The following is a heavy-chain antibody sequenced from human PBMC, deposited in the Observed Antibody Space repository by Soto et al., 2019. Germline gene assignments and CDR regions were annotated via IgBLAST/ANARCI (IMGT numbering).Heavy chain of an antibody. J-gene: IGHJ4*02. V-gene: IGHV4-39*01. D-gene: IGHD3-3*01. Sequence: SETLSLTCTVSGGSISSSSYYWGWIRQPPGKGLEWIGSIYYSGSTYYNPSLKSRVTISVDTSKNQFSLKLSSVTAADTAVYYCARWYYDFWSGAFDYWGQGTLVTVSS. CDR1: GGSISSSSYY. CDR3: ARWYYDFWSGAFDY. CDR2: IYYSGST.